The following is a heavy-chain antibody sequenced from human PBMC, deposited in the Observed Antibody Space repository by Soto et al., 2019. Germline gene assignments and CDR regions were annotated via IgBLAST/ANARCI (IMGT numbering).Heavy chain of an antibody. V-gene: IGHV4-59*08. CDR2: IYYSGST. CDR3: ARQWYSSSSFAFDI. J-gene: IGHJ3*02. CDR1: GGSISSYY. Sequence: SETLSLTCTVSGGSISSYYWSLIRQPPGKGLEWIGYIYYSGSTNYNPSLKSRVTISVDTSKNQFSLKLSSVTAADTAVYYCARQWYSSSSFAFDIWGQGTMVTVS. D-gene: IGHD6-6*01.